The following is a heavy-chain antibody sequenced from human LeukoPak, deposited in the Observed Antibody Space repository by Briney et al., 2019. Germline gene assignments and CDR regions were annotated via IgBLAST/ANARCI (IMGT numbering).Heavy chain of an antibody. CDR3: ARDRGKGSSWYYFDY. D-gene: IGHD6-13*01. Sequence: PSETLSLTCTVSGGSISSSSYYWGWIRQPPGKGLEWIGSIYYSGSTYYNPSLKSRVTISVDTSKNQFSLKLSSVTAADTAVYYCARDRGKGSSWYYFDYWGQGTLVTVSS. CDR2: IYYSGST. J-gene: IGHJ4*02. CDR1: GGSISSSSYY. V-gene: IGHV4-39*07.